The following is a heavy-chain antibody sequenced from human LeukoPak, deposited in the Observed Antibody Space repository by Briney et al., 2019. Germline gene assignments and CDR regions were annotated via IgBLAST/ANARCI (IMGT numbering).Heavy chain of an antibody. CDR2: ISWNSGSI. CDR1: GFTFDDYA. Sequence: GGSLRLSCAASGFTFDDYAMHWVRQAPGKGLEWVSGISWNSGSIGYADSVKGRFTISRDNAKNSLYLQMNSLRAEDTAVYYCARDPQRYGYWTWGQGTLVTVSS. D-gene: IGHD5-18*01. CDR3: ARDPQRYGYWT. J-gene: IGHJ5*02. V-gene: IGHV3-9*01.